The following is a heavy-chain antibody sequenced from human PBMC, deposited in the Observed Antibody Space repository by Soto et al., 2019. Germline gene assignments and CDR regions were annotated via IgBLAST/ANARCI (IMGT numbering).Heavy chain of an antibody. D-gene: IGHD1-26*01. V-gene: IGHV1-58*01. Sequence: ASVKVSCKASGFTFTSSAVQWVRQARGQRLEWIGWIVVGSGNTNYAQKFQERVTITRDMSTSTAYMELSSLRSEDTAVYYCAAGPYLKYSGNDEYWFDPWGRGTLVTVSS. CDR3: AAGPYLKYSGNDEYWFDP. CDR1: GFTFTSSA. J-gene: IGHJ5*02. CDR2: IVVGSGNT.